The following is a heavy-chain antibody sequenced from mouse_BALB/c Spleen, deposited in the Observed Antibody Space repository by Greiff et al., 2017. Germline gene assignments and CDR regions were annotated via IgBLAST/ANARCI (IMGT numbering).Heavy chain of an antibody. D-gene: IGHD1-1*01. CDR1: GFSLTSYG. V-gene: IGHV2-9*02. CDR3: ARALTTVVATRGVFYYAMDY. Sequence: VHLVESGPGLVAPSQSLSITCTVSGFSLTSYGVHWVRQPPGKGLEWLGVIWAGGSTNYNSALMSRLSISKDNSKSQVFLKMNSLQTDDTAMYYCARALTTVVATRGVFYYAMDYWGQGTSVTVSS. CDR2: IWAGGST. J-gene: IGHJ4*01.